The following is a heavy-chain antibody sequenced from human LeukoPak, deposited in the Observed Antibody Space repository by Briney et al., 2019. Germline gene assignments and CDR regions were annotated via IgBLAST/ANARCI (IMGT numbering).Heavy chain of an antibody. CDR2: INPNSGGT. V-gene: IGHV1-2*02. CDR1: GYTFTGYY. D-gene: IGHD3-22*01. Sequence: ASVKVSCKASGYTFTGYYMHWVRQAPGQGLEWMGWINPNSGGTNYAQKFQGRVTMTRDTSISTAYMELSRLRSDDTAVYYCARDRIKYYYDSSGYYRGSWFDPWGQGTLVTVSS. J-gene: IGHJ5*02. CDR3: ARDRIKYYYDSSGYYRGSWFDP.